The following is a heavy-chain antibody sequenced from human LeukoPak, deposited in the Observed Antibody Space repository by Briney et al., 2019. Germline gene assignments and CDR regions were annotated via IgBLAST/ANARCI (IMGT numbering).Heavy chain of an antibody. CDR3: AATGYSSGWYNLGPPNHLDY. D-gene: IGHD6-19*01. J-gene: IGHJ4*02. CDR1: GFTFSSYA. Sequence: GGSLRLSCAASGFTFSSYAMSWVRQAPGKGLEWVSAISGGGGSTFYADSGKGRFTISRDNSKNTLYLQMNSLRAEATAVYYCAATGYSSGWYNLGPPNHLDYWGQGTLVTVSS. V-gene: IGHV3-23*01. CDR2: ISGGGGST.